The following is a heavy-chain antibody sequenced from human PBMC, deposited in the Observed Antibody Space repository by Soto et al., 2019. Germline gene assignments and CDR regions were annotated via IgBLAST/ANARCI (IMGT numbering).Heavy chain of an antibody. V-gene: IGHV1-3*01. D-gene: IGHD3-16*02. CDR2: INAGNGNT. J-gene: IGHJ4*02. Sequence: GASVKVSCKASGYTFTSYAMHWVRQAPGQRLEWMGWINAGNGNTKYSQKFQGRVTITRDTSASTAYMELSSLRSEDTAVYYCASDKSSYDYVWGTYRFFLDYWGQGTLVTVS. CDR1: GYTFTSYA. CDR3: ASDKSSYDYVWGTYRFFLDY.